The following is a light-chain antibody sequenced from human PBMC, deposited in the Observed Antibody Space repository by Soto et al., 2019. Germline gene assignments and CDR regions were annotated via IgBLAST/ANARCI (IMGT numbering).Light chain of an antibody. CDR1: NIGNKR. V-gene: IGLV3-21*04. CDR2: YDS. CDR3: QVWDIMTDNDV. Sequence: SYELTQPPSVSVAPEKTATITCGGNNIGNKRVHWYRQKPGQAPVLLISYDSDRPSGIPERFSGSNSENTATPTISRVEAGDEADYYCQVWDIMTDNDVFGSGTKLTVL. J-gene: IGLJ1*01.